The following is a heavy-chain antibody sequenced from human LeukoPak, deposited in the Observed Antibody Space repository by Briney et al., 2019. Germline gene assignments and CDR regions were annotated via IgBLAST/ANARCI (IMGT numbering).Heavy chain of an antibody. CDR3: ARAQGRGTVDY. D-gene: IGHD3-10*01. J-gene: IGHJ4*02. Sequence: SETLSLTCAVYGGSFSGYYWSWIRQPPGKGLEWIGEINHSGGTNYNPSLKSRVTISVDTSKNQLSLKLSSVTAADTAVYYCARAQGRGTVDYWGQGTLVTVSS. CDR2: INHSGGT. CDR1: GGSFSGYY. V-gene: IGHV4-34*01.